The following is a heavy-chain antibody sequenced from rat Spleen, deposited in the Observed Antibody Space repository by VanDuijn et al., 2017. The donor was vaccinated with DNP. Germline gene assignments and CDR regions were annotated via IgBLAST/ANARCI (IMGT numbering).Heavy chain of an antibody. J-gene: IGHJ3*01. Sequence: VQLKESGPGLVQPSQTLSLTCTVAGFSLTSNNVHWVRQPPGEGLEWVATISAGGDSTSFRDSVKGRFTISRDNAKSTLYLQMNSLRSEDTATYYCTRDEAALVAYWGQGTLVTVSS. V-gene: IGHV5-27*01. CDR3: TRDEAALVAY. D-gene: IGHD1-2*01. CDR1: GFSLTSNN. CDR2: ISAGGDST.